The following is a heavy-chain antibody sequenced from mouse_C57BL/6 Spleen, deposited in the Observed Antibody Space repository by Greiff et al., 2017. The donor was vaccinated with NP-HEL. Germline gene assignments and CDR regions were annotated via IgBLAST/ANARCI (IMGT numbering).Heavy chain of an antibody. V-gene: IGHV14-2*01. CDR1: GFNITDYY. Sequence: VQLKESGAELVKPGASVKLSCTASGFNITDYYMHWVKQRTEQGLEWIGRIDPEDGETKYAPKFQGKATITADTSSNTAYLQLSSLTSEDTAVYYCAPISYGNYGAMDYWGQGTSVTVSS. D-gene: IGHD2-1*01. J-gene: IGHJ4*01. CDR3: APISYGNYGAMDY. CDR2: IDPEDGET.